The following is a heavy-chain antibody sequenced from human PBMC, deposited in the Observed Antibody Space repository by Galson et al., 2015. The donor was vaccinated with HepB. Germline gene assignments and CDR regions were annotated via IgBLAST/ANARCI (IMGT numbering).Heavy chain of an antibody. D-gene: IGHD4-17*01. V-gene: IGHV2-70*01. CDR1: GFSLSTRGMC. CDR3: ARIYGDPIYHYGMDV. J-gene: IGHJ6*02. Sequence: PALVKPTQTLTLTCTFSGFSLSTRGMCVSWIRQPPGKALEWLALINWADDKYYSTSLKTRLTISKDTSKNQVVLTLTNMDPVDTATYYCARIYGDPIYHYGMDVWGQGTTVTVSS. CDR2: INWADDK.